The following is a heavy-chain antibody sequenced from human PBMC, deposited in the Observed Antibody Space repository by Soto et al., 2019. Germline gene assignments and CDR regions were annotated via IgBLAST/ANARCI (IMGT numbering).Heavy chain of an antibody. V-gene: IGHV1-3*01. CDR3: ARDQRAITIFGVVPNNWFDP. CDR1: GYTFTSYA. J-gene: IGHJ5*02. Sequence: ASVKVSCKASGYTFTSYAMHWVRQAPGQRLEWMGWINAGNGNTKYSQKFQGRVTITRDTSASTAYMELSSLRSEDTAVYYCARDQRAITIFGVVPNNWFDPWGQGTLVTVSS. CDR2: INAGNGNT. D-gene: IGHD3-3*01.